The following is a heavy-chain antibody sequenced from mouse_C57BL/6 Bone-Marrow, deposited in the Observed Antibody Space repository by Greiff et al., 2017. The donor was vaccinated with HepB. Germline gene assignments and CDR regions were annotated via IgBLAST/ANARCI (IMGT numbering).Heavy chain of an antibody. Sequence: QVQLQHSGAELVKPGASVKMSCKASGYTFTTYPIEWMKQNHGKSLEWIGNFHPYNDDTKYNEKFKGKATLTVEKSSSTVYLELSRLTSDDSAVYYCARRSADGSSYEFAYGGQGTLVTVAA. CDR2: FHPYNDDT. V-gene: IGHV1-47*01. CDR3: ARRSADGSSYEFAY. D-gene: IGHD1-1*01. J-gene: IGHJ3*01. CDR1: GYTFTTYP.